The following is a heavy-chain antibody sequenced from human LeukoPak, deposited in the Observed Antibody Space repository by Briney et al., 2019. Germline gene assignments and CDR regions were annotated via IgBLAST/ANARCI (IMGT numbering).Heavy chain of an antibody. D-gene: IGHD6-13*01. J-gene: IGHJ4*02. CDR2: ITGSATTT. CDR1: GFTFSSYA. Sequence: GGSLRLSCTASGFTFSSYAMNWVRQAPGKGLECVSGITGSATTTYYADSVKGRFTISRDNSKNTLYLQMYSLRAEDTALYYCSKDQHMGISGGDDYWGQGTLVTVSS. V-gene: IGHV3-23*01. CDR3: SKDQHMGISGGDDY.